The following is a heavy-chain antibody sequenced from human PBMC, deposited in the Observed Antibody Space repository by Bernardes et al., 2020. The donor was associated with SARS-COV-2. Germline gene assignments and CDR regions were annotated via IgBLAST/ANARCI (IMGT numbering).Heavy chain of an antibody. CDR3: ARDHPNCSSTSCYTRYWYFDL. V-gene: IGHV1-2*02. CDR2: INPNSGGT. CDR1: GYTFTGYY. J-gene: IGHJ2*01. D-gene: IGHD2-2*02. Sequence: ASVKVSCKASGYTFTGYYMHWVRQAPGQGLEWMGWINPNSGGTNYAQKFQGRVTMTRDTSISTAYMELSRLRSDDTAVYYCARDHPNCSSTSCYTRYWYFDLWGRGTLVTVSS.